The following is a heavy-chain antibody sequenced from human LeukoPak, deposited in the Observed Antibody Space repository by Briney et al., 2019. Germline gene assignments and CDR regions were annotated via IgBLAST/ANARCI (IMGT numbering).Heavy chain of an antibody. CDR3: AGYSSSWYDYYYYYMDV. D-gene: IGHD6-13*01. J-gene: IGHJ6*03. CDR1: GYSFTSYW. V-gene: IGHV5-51*01. CDR2: IYPGDSDT. Sequence: GESLKISCKGSGYSFTSYWIGWVRQMPGKGLEWMGIIYPGDSDTRYSPSFQGQVTISADKSISTAYLQWSSLKASDTAMYYCAGYSSSWYDYYYYYMDVWGKGTTVTVSS.